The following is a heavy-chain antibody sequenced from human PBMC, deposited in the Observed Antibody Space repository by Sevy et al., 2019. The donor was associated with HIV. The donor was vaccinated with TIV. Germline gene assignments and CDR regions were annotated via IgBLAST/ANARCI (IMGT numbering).Heavy chain of an antibody. Sequence: ASVKVSCKASGYTFTSYGISWVRQAPGQGLEWMGWISAYNGNTNYAQKSQGRVTMTTDTSTSTAYMELRSLRSDDTAVYYCARIKDCSSTNCCYYYYGMDVWGQGTTVTVSS. V-gene: IGHV1-18*01. CDR2: ISAYNGNT. CDR1: GYTFTSYG. J-gene: IGHJ6*02. D-gene: IGHD2-2*01. CDR3: ARIKDCSSTNCCYYYYGMDV.